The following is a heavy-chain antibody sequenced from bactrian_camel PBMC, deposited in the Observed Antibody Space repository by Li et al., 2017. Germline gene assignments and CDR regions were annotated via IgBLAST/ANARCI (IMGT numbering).Heavy chain of an antibody. CDR2: VDGDGEYT. CDR3: AADRDDLGDYSDYEPCTDFPY. Sequence: HVQLVESGGGLVQPGGSLRLSCATSGFTVGSYYMNWVRQAPGKGLEWVSSVDGDGEYTYYAESVKGRFTMSRDNAKNTVYLQLNSLKTEDTAMYYCAADRDDLGDYSDYEPCTDFPYWGQGTQVTVS. V-gene: IGHV3S6*01. J-gene: IGHJ6*01. CDR1: GFTVGSYY. D-gene: IGHD4*01.